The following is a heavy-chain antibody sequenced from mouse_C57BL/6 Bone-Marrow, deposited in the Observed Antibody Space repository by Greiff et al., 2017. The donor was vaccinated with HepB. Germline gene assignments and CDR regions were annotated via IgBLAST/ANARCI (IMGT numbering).Heavy chain of an antibody. V-gene: IGHV5-4*01. D-gene: IGHD1-1*01. J-gene: IGHJ4*01. CDR2: ISDGGSYT. Sequence: EVQGVESGGGLVKPGGSLKLSCAASGFTFSSYAMSWVRQTPEKRLEWVATISDGGSYTYYPDNVKGRFTISRDNAKNNLYLQMSHLKSEDTAMYYCARRATVVAYYYAMDYWGQGTSVTVSS. CDR3: ARRATVVAYYYAMDY. CDR1: GFTFSSYA.